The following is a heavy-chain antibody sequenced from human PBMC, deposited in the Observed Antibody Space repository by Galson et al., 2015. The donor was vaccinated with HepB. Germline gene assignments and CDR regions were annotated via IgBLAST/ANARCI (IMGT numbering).Heavy chain of an antibody. CDR1: GFTFSNYA. Sequence: SLRLSCAASGFTFSNYAMNWVRQAPGKGLEWVSTISGSGGSTYYADSVKGRFTISRDNSKNTLYLQMNSLRAEDTAVYYCAKDRTLFDGNFDYWGQGTLVTVSS. V-gene: IGHV3-23*01. CDR3: AKDRTLFDGNFDY. CDR2: ISGSGGST. D-gene: IGHD3-3*01. J-gene: IGHJ4*02.